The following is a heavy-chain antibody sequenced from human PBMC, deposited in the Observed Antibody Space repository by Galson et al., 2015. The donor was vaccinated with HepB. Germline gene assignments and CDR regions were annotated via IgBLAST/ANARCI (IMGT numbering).Heavy chain of an antibody. V-gene: IGHV3-23*01. J-gene: IGHJ4*02. CDR1: GFTFSNYA. CDR3: AKLTSTGRGIFDY. CDR2: ITGSGSST. D-gene: IGHD2-2*01. Sequence: SLRLSCAASGFTFSNYAMSWVRQAPGKGLEWVSAITGSGSSTYYADSVKGRFTFSRDNSKNTLYLQMNSLRAEDTAVYYCAKLTSTGRGIFDYWGQGTLVTVSS.